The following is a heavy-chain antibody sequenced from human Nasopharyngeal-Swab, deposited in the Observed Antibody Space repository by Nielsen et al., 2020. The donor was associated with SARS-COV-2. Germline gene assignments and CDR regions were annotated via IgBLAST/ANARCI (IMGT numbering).Heavy chain of an antibody. V-gene: IGHV4-59*01. CDR2: IYYSGST. CDR3: ARLLLSPYDRRIDYFDY. J-gene: IGHJ4*02. CDR1: GGSISSYY. Sequence: SETLSLTCTVSGGSISSYYWSGIRQPPGKGLEWIGYIYYSGSTNYNPSLKSRVTISVDTSKNQFSLKLSSVTAADTAVYYCARLLLSPYDRRIDYFDYWGQGTLVTVSS. D-gene: IGHD3-22*01.